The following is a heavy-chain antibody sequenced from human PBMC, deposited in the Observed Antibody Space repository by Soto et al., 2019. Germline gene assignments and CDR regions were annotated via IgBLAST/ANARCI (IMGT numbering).Heavy chain of an antibody. D-gene: IGHD3-22*01. J-gene: IGHJ4*02. V-gene: IGHV3-23*01. CDR3: AKDRRDYYYDSSGSSGQNV. CDR1: GFTFSSYA. CDR2: ISGSGGST. Sequence: PGGSLRLSCAASGFTFSSYAMSWVRQAPGKGLEWVSAISGSGGSTYYADSVKGRFTISRDNSKNTLYLQMNSLRAEDTAVYYCAKDRRDYYYDSSGSSGQNVWGQGTLVTVSS.